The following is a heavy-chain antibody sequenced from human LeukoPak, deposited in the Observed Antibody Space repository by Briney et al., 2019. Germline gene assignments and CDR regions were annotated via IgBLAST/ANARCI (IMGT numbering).Heavy chain of an antibody. J-gene: IGHJ6*03. CDR3: ARGGLPIYYYYMDV. V-gene: IGHV1-2*02. CDR2: INPNSGGT. D-gene: IGHD4-11*01. Sequence: ASVEVSCKASGYTFSNYGISWVRQAPGQGLEWMGWINPNSGGTNYAQKFQGRVTMTRDTSISTAYMDLSRLRSDDTAVYFCARGGLPIYYYYMDVWGKGTTVTVSS. CDR1: GYTFSNYG.